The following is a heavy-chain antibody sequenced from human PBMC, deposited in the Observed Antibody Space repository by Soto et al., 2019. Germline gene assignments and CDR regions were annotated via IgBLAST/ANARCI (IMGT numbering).Heavy chain of an antibody. CDR2: IWYDGSNK. Sequence: GGSLRLSCAASGFPFGSYHMHWVRQAPGKGLEWVAFIWYDGSNKYYADSVKGRFIISRDNSINTLYVQMNSLRAEDTAVYYCARSPYSYGPIDYWGQGTLVTVSS. D-gene: IGHD5-18*01. CDR1: GFPFGSYH. J-gene: IGHJ4*02. V-gene: IGHV3-33*01. CDR3: ARSPYSYGPIDY.